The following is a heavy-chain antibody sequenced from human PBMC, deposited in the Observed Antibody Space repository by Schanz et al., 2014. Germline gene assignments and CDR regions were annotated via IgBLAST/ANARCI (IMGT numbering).Heavy chain of an antibody. Sequence: EVQLLESGGGLVQPGGSLRLSCVASGFTFSSYAMSWVRQAPGKGLEWVSGISDNGISTYYADSVKGRFTISRDNSKNILPMQISSLRAEDTAVYFCARDYESDLYSPRHDAFDVWGQGTVVTVSS. J-gene: IGHJ3*01. D-gene: IGHD2-8*01. CDR2: ISDNGIST. V-gene: IGHV3-23*01. CDR1: GFTFSSYA. CDR3: ARDYESDLYSPRHDAFDV.